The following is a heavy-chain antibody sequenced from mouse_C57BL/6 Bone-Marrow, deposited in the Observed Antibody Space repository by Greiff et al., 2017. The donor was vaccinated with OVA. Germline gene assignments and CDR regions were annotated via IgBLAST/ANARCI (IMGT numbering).Heavy chain of an antibody. V-gene: IGHV5-6*01. CDR2: ISRGGSYT. J-gene: IGHJ3*01. CDR1: GFTFSSYG. Sequence: EVQLQQSGGDLVKPGGSLKLSCAASGFTFSSYGLSWVRQTPDKRLEWVATISRGGSYTSYPDSVQGRFTISRDNAKTTLYLQMSSLKSEDTAMYDCARRDGYYGGAYGGQGTLVTVSA. D-gene: IGHD2-3*01. CDR3: ARRDGYYGGAY.